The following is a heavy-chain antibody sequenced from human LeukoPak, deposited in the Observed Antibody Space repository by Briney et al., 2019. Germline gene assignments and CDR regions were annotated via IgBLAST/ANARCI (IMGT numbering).Heavy chain of an antibody. CDR1: GYSFTSYW. D-gene: IGHD2-2*01. Sequence: GGSLKISCKGSGYSFTSYWIGWVRQMPGKGLEWMGIIYPGDSDTRYSPSFQGQVTISADKSISTAYLQWSSLKASDTAMYYCARQHRGCSSTSCPNWFDPWGQGTLVTVSS. CDR3: ARQHRGCSSTSCPNWFDP. V-gene: IGHV5-51*01. CDR2: IYPGDSDT. J-gene: IGHJ5*02.